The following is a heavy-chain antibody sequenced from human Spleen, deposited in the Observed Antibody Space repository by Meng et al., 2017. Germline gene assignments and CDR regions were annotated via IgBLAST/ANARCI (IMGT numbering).Heavy chain of an antibody. CDR2: ISWNSGSI. V-gene: IGHV3-9*01. Sequence: GGSLRLSCAASGFTFDDYAMHWVRQAPGKGLEWVSGISWNSGSIGYADSVKGRFTISRDNAKNSLYLQMNSLRAEDTALYYCAKDGDYGVPFDYWGQGTLVTVSS. CDR1: GFTFDDYA. D-gene: IGHD4-17*01. J-gene: IGHJ4*02. CDR3: AKDGDYGVPFDY.